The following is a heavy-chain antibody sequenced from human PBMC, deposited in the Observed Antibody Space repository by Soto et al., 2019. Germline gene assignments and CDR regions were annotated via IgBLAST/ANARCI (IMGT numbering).Heavy chain of an antibody. J-gene: IGHJ4*02. CDR3: ARIKGGAAGNFDQ. CDR1: GGSISAGAYY. CDR2: IYYSGSI. V-gene: IGHV4-31*03. Sequence: SETLSLTCTVSGGSISAGAYYWNWIRQHPGKGLEWIGYIYYSGSIYYNPSLKSRVTMSVDTSKNQFSLMLRSVSAADTAVYYCARIKGGAAGNFDQWGQGTLVTVSS. D-gene: IGHD6-13*01.